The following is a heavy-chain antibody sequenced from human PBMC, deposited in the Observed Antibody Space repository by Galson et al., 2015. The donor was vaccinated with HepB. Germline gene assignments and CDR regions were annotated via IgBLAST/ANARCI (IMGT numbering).Heavy chain of an antibody. D-gene: IGHD1-26*01. Sequence: SLRLSCAASGFTFSSYAMSWVRQAPGKGLEWVSAISGSGGSTYYADSVKGRFTISRENSKNRLYLQMNSLRAEDTAVYYCAKGGTGVGATSHFDYWGQGTLVTVSS. J-gene: IGHJ4*02. CDR1: GFTFSSYA. CDR3: AKGGTGVGATSHFDY. CDR2: ISGSGGST. V-gene: IGHV3-23*01.